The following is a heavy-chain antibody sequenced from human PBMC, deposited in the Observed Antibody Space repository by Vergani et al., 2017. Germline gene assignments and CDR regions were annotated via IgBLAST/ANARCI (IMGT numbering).Heavy chain of an antibody. CDR1: GGSISIGPYY. CDR2: IYYSGST. D-gene: IGHD2-2*01. Sequence: QVQLQGSGPGRVKPSQTLSLTCTVSGGSISIGPYYWSWIRQPPGKGLEWIGHIYYSGSTYYKSSLKSRVTISVDTSNNQFSLKLSSVTAADPAVYYCAREPCSSTSCLYLGVAFDIWGQGTMVTVSS. J-gene: IGHJ3*02. CDR3: AREPCSSTSCLYLGVAFDI. V-gene: IGHV4-30-4*01.